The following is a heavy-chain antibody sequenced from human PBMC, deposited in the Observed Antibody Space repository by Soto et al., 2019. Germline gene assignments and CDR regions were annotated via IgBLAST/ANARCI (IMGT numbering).Heavy chain of an antibody. Sequence: ASVKVSCKASGYTFTGYYMHWVRQAPGQGLEWMGWINPNSGGTNYAQKFQGWVTMTRDTSISTAYMELSRLRSDDTAVYYCAREGTIDPATVTGLHYWGQGTLFTVSS. CDR1: GYTFTGYY. CDR3: AREGTIDPATVTGLHY. V-gene: IGHV1-2*04. J-gene: IGHJ4*02. D-gene: IGHD5-18*01. CDR2: INPNSGGT.